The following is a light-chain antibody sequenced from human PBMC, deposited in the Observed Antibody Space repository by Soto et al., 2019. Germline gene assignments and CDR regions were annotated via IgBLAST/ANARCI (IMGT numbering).Light chain of an antibody. J-gene: IGLJ1*01. CDR2: GNT. Sequence: QSALTQPPSVSGAPGQTVTVSCTGSSSNIGAGFDVHWYQQLPGEAPKLLIYGNTNRPSGVPDRFSGPKSGTSASLAISGLQSEDEADYYCAAWDDSPYVFGTGTKVTV. V-gene: IGLV1-40*01. CDR1: SSNIGAGFD. CDR3: AAWDDSPYV.